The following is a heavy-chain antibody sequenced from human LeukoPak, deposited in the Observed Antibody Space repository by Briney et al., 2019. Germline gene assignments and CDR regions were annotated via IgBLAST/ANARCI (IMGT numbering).Heavy chain of an antibody. Sequence: GGSLRLSCAASGFTFSNVWMNWVRQAPGKGLEWVGRIRSKTHGEAIDYAAPVRGRFTISRDDSKNTLYLQLNSLKTEDTAVYYCATEVIIAVTGNDYWGQGSLVTVSS. CDR2: IRSKTHGEAI. V-gene: IGHV3-15*07. J-gene: IGHJ4*02. CDR3: ATEVIIAVTGNDY. D-gene: IGHD6-19*01. CDR1: GFTFSNVW.